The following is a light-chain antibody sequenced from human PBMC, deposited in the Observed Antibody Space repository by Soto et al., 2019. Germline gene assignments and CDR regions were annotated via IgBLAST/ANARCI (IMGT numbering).Light chain of an antibody. CDR1: QSVSSN. Sequence: EIVMTQSPATLSVSPGERATLSCRASQSVSSNLAWYQQKPGQAPRLLIYGASTRATGIPARFSGSGSETDFTLTITRLEPEDFAVYYCQQYSSSRTFGQGTKVDI. V-gene: IGKV3D-15*01. CDR3: QQYSSSRT. J-gene: IGKJ1*01. CDR2: GAS.